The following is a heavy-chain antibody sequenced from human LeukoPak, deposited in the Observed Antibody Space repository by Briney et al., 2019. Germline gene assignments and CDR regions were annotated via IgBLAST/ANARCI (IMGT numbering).Heavy chain of an antibody. J-gene: IGHJ6*03. CDR2: INPNSGGT. Sequence: GGSLRLSCAASGFTFSGSAMHWVRQAPGQGLEWMGWINPNSGGTNYAQKFQGRVTMTRDTSISTAYMELSRLRSDDTAVYYCARDSAQLEGYYYYMDVWGKGTTVTVSS. D-gene: IGHD2-2*01. CDR1: GFTFSGSA. CDR3: ARDSAQLEGYYYYMDV. V-gene: IGHV1-2*02.